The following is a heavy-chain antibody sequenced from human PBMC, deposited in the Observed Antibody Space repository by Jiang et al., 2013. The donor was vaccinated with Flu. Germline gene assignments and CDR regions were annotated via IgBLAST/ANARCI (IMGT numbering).Heavy chain of an antibody. V-gene: IGHV4-34*10. CDR2: INHKGTT. J-gene: IGHJ6*03. Sequence: GSGLVKPSETLSLICNVSGGSLSDSFWTWIRQTPGKGLEWIGEINHKGTTTYNPSLKSRVTMSVETSKNQFSLRVNSVTAADTAVYYCAKLSVRPPEHYYHYMDVWGTGTTVTVSS. CDR1: GGSLSDSF. D-gene: IGHD5/OR15-5a*01. CDR3: AKLSVRPPEHYYHYMDV.